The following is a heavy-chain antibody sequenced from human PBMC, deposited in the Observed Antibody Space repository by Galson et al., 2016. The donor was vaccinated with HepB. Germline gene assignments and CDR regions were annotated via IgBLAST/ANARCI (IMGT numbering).Heavy chain of an antibody. CDR1: GFSLTTNGMG. CDR2: IYWDDDE. CDR3: ARVQWWNYWYSFDY. Sequence: PALVKPTQTLTLTCSFSGFSLTTNGMGVGWIRQPPGKALEWLALIYWDDDERYSPSLKSRLSITKDTSENLVVLTMTNMDPVDKATYYCARVQWWNYWYSFDYWGQGTLVTVSS. D-gene: IGHD2-15*01. J-gene: IGHJ4*02. V-gene: IGHV2-5*02.